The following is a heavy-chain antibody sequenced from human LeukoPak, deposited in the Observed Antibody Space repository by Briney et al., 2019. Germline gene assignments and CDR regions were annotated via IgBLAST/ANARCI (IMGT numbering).Heavy chain of an antibody. V-gene: IGHV1-8*01. CDR2: MNPHSGKT. D-gene: IGHD5-24*01. CDR3: ARAQRWLPPMLTGDDFDY. Sequence: ASVKVSCKASGYTFTSYYIHWVRQATGQGLEWMGWMNPHSGKTGYAQNFQGRVTMTRDTSISTAYMELSSLRSEDTAVYYCARAQRWLPPMLTGDDFDYWGQGTLVTVSS. CDR1: GYTFTSYY. J-gene: IGHJ4*02.